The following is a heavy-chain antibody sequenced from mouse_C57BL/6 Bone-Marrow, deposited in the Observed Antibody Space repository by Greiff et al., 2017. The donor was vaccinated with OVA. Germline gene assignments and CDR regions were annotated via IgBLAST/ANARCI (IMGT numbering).Heavy chain of an antibody. Sequence: EVKVVESGGGLVQPGGSLKLSCAASGFTFSDYYMYWVRQTPEKRLEWVAYISNGGGSTYYPDTVKGRFTISRDNAKNTLYLQMSRLKSEDTAMYYCARRRDNDGSWFAYWGQGTLVTVSA. CDR1: GFTFSDYY. V-gene: IGHV5-12*01. CDR2: ISNGGGST. J-gene: IGHJ3*01. D-gene: IGHD2-4*01. CDR3: ARRRDNDGSWFAY.